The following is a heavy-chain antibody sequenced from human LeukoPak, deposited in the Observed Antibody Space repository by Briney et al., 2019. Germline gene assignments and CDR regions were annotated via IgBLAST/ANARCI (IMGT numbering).Heavy chain of an antibody. V-gene: IGHV3-7*03. D-gene: IGHD5-18*01. J-gene: IGHJ4*02. CDR1: GFTFSHYW. Sequence: QSGGSLRLSCAASGFTFSHYWMSWVRQAPGKGLEWVANIKDDGSKTYYVTSVKGRFTISRDNSKYSLYLQMNSLRAEDTALYYCAKAQVTSGYSYGYFDYWGQGTLVTVSS. CDR3: AKAQVTSGYSYGYFDY. CDR2: IKDDGSKT.